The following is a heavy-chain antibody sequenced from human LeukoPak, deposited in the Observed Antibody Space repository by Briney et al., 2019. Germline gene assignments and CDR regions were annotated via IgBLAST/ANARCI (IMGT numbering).Heavy chain of an antibody. CDR2: IYPGDSDT. J-gene: IGHJ6*03. CDR3: ARHTGTGATYYYYMDV. V-gene: IGHV5-51*01. Sequence: GESLKISCKGSGYSFTSYWIGWVRQMPGKGLEWMGIIYPGDSDTRYSPSFQGQVTISADKSISTAYLQWSSLKASDTAMYYCARHTGTGATYYYYMDVWGKGTTVTVSS. CDR1: GYSFTSYW. D-gene: IGHD1-26*01.